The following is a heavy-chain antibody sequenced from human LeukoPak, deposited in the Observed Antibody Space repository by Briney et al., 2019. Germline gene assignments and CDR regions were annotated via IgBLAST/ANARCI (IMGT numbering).Heavy chain of an antibody. V-gene: IGHV3-15*07. CDR3: AKQGPARIPIVVVTAMAH. CDR2: IKSKTDGGTT. D-gene: IGHD2-21*02. CDR1: GFTFSNAW. Sequence: PGGSLRLSCAASGFTFSNAWMNWVRQTPGKGLEWVGRIKSKTDGGTTDYAAPVKGRFTVSRDDSKNTLYLQMNSLRAEDTAVYYCAKQGPARIPIVVVTAMAHWGQGTLVTVSS. J-gene: IGHJ4*02.